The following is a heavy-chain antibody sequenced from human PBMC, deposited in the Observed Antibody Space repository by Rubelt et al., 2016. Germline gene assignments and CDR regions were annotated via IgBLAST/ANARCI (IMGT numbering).Heavy chain of an antibody. V-gene: IGHV4-38-2*02. D-gene: IGHD3-10*01. Sequence: QVQLQESGPGLVKPSETLSLTCTVSGYSISSGYYWGWIRQPPGKGLEWIGSTYHSGSTYYNPSLKSRVTIAVDTSKNQFSLKLSSVTAADTAVYYCARDPWFGELFHFDYWGQGTLVTVSS. CDR2: TYHSGST. CDR1: GYSISSGYY. J-gene: IGHJ4*02. CDR3: ARDPWFGELFHFDY.